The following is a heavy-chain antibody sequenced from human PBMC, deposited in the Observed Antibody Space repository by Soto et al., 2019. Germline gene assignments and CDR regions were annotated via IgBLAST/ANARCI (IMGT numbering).Heavy chain of an antibody. D-gene: IGHD6-13*01. CDR3: AREKAAAEFDT. J-gene: IGHJ5*02. Sequence: QVHLQESGPGLVKPSETLSLTCTVSGGSISSGIYYWSWIRQPPGKRLEWIGFIYYSGSTDYNPSLKSRVTMSVDTSKNQFSLKLSSVTAADTAVYYCAREKAAAEFDTWGQGTLVTVSS. CDR2: IYYSGST. CDR1: GGSISSGIYY. V-gene: IGHV4-61*01.